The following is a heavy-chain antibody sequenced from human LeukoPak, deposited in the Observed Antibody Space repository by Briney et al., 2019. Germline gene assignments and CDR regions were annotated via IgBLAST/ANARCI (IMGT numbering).Heavy chain of an antibody. V-gene: IGHV4-4*07. D-gene: IGHD3-22*01. CDR2: ISTSGST. CDR1: GGSISSYY. J-gene: IGHJ4*02. CDR3: ARVRYSDSSVLTRKRSYYFDY. Sequence: SETLSLTCTVSGGSISSYYWSWIRQPAGQGLESIGHISTSGSTNYNPSLKSRVTMSVDTSKNQFSLKLSSVTVADTAVYYCARVRYSDSSVLTRKRSYYFDYWGQGTLVTVSS.